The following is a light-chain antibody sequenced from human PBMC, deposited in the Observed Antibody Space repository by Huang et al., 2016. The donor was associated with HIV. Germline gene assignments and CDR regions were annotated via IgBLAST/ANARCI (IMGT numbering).Light chain of an antibody. Sequence: EVVMTQSPAILSVSPGERATLSCRASQSVTSNLAWYQQKPGQAPRLLIYSASPRATGIPARVSGSGSGTEFTRTISSLQSEDFAVYYCQHYNNWPWWTFGQGTKVEIK. CDR1: QSVTSN. CDR3: QHYNNWPWWT. J-gene: IGKJ1*01. V-gene: IGKV3-15*01. CDR2: SAS.